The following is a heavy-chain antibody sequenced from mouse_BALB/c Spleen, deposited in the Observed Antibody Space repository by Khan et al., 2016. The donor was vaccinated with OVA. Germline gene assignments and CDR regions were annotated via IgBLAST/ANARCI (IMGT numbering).Heavy chain of an antibody. V-gene: IGHV6-6*02. J-gene: IGHJ2*01. CDR3: WILI. CDR2: IGLKSDDYVT. Sequence: EVQLQESGGGLVQPGGSMKLSCVASGFTFSNSWLNWVRQSPEKGLEWVAEIGLKSDDYVTHYAESVKGRFTISRDENKSSDYQQMNNIRAEETGSYYCWILIWGQGTTLTVSS. CDR1: GFTFSNSW.